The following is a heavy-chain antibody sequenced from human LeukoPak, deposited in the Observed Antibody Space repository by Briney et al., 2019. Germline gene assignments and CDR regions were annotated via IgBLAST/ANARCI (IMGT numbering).Heavy chain of an antibody. CDR1: GGSVSSYY. Sequence: SETLSLTCTVSGGSVSSYYWSWIRQPPGKGLEWIGYFSYSGSTNYNPSLKSRVTISVDTSKNQFSLKLSSVTAADTAVYYCARGAGYSSSNDYWGQGTLVTVSS. V-gene: IGHV4-59*02. J-gene: IGHJ4*02. D-gene: IGHD6-13*01. CDR3: ARGAGYSSSNDY. CDR2: FSYSGST.